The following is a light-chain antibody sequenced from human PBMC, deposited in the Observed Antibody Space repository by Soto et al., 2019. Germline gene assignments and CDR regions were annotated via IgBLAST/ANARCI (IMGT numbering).Light chain of an antibody. V-gene: IGKV3-15*01. J-gene: IGKJ1*01. CDR1: QSISTN. CDR3: QQYGSSLPWT. CDR2: GAS. Sequence: EIVMTQSPATLSVSPGERATLSCRASQSISTNLAWYQQIPGQAPRLLIFGASTRATGIPGRFRGSGSGTEFTLTISSLQSEDFAVYYCQQYGSSLPWTFGQGTKVDIK.